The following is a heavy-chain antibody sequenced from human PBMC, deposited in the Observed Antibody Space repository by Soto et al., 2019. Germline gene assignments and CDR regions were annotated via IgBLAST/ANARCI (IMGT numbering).Heavy chain of an antibody. CDR2: INHSGST. V-gene: IGHV4-34*01. J-gene: IGHJ4*02. CDR3: ARERRGPTQQLVFLDY. D-gene: IGHD6-13*01. Sequence: SETLSLTCAVYGGSFSGYYWSWIRQPPGKGLEWIGEINHSGSTNYNPSLKSRVTISVDTSKNQFSLKLSSVTPADTAVYYCARERRGPTQQLVFLDYWGQGTLVTVSS. CDR1: GGSFSGYY.